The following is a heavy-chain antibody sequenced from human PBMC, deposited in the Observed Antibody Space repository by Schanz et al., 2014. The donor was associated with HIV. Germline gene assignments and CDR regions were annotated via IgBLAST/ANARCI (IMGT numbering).Heavy chain of an antibody. V-gene: IGHV3-33*01. D-gene: IGHD6-19*01. J-gene: IGHJ4*02. CDR1: GFTFSDYG. Sequence: VQLVESGGGVVQPGRSLRLSCAASGFTFSDYGMHWVRQAPGKGLEWVAVIWYDGSNKYYADSVKGRFTISRDNSKNTLYRQMNSLRAEDTAVYYCARGLTRYSSGWYHFDYWGQGTLVSVSS. CDR3: ARGLTRYSSGWYHFDY. CDR2: IWYDGSNK.